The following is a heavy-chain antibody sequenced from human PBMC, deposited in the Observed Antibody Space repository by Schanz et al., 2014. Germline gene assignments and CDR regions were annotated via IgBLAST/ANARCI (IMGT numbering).Heavy chain of an antibody. Sequence: QVQLVQSGAEVRKPGSSVKVSCKASGGTFNNHAISWVRQAPGQGLEWMGRIIPVLSLSTNAQKFQGRVTLSADTSTMTAFMELRSLRSEDTAFYYCARSHDPTLYYFDSWGQGTLVTVSS. V-gene: IGHV1-69*04. CDR3: ARSHDPTLYYFDS. CDR1: GGTFNNHA. D-gene: IGHD1-1*01. J-gene: IGHJ4*02. CDR2: IIPVLSLS.